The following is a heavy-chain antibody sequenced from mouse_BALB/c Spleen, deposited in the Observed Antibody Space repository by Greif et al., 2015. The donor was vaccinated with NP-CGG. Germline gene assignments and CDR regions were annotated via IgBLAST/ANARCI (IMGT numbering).Heavy chain of an antibody. CDR1: GYSLTSYW. CDR3: ARFITTVVATSDYFDY. D-gene: IGHD1-1*01. V-gene: IGHV1-74*04. CDR2: IHPSDSET. J-gene: IGHJ2*01. Sequence: LVESGAELVRPGASVKLSCKASGYSLTSYWMNWVKQRPGQGLEWIGMIHPSDSETRLNQKFKDKATLTVDKSSSTAYMQLSSPTSEYSAVYYCARFITTVVATSDYFDYWGQGTTLTVSS.